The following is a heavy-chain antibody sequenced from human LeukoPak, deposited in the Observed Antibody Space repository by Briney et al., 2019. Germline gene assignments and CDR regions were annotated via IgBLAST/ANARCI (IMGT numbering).Heavy chain of an antibody. J-gene: IGHJ4*02. CDR1: GFTFSSYW. V-gene: IGHV3-74*01. CDR3: ARVGHYYDSSGYYYKIFDY. D-gene: IGHD3-22*01. CDR2: INSDGSST. Sequence: GGSLRLSCAASGFTFSSYWMHWVRHAPGKGLVWVSRINSDGSSTSYADSVKGRFTISRDNAKNTLYLQMNSLRAEDTAVYYCARVGHYYDSSGYYYKIFDYWGQGTLVTVSS.